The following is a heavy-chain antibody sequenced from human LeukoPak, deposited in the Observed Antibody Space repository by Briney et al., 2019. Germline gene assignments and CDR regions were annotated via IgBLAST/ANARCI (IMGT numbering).Heavy chain of an antibody. J-gene: IGHJ1*01. V-gene: IGHV3-23*01. CDR2: ISGSGGST. CDR3: AGCTGNSCYSGDFQH. D-gene: IGHD2-15*01. Sequence: PGGSLRLSCAASGFTFSSYAMSWVRQAPGKGLEWVSAISGSGGSTYYADSVKGRFTISRDNAKNSLYLQMNSLRAEDTAVYYCAGCTGNSCYSGDFQHWGQGTLVTVSS. CDR1: GFTFSSYA.